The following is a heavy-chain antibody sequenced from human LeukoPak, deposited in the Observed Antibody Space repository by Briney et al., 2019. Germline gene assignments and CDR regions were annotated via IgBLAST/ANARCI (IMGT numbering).Heavy chain of an antibody. CDR2: IYYSGST. D-gene: IGHD2-21*01. Sequence: SETLSLTCTVSGGSISSTTYYWGWTRQPPGKGLEWIGSIYYSGSTYYNPSLKSRVTISVDTSKNQFSLKLSSVTAADTAVYYCARDQDSQYFFDYWGQGTLVTVSS. CDR3: ARDQDSQYFFDY. J-gene: IGHJ4*02. CDR1: GGSISSTTYY. V-gene: IGHV4-39*07.